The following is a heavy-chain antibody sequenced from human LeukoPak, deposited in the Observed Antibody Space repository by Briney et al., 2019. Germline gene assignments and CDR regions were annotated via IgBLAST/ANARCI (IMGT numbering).Heavy chain of an antibody. Sequence: ASVKVSCKASGYTFTGYYMHWVRQAPGQGLEWMGWIDPNSGGTNYAQKFQGRVTMTRDTSISTAYMELSRLRSDDTAVYYCARAGNRGSHDHIGYWGQGTLVTVSS. CDR1: GYTFTGYY. D-gene: IGHD1-26*01. V-gene: IGHV1-2*02. J-gene: IGHJ4*02. CDR2: IDPNSGGT. CDR3: ARAGNRGSHDHIGY.